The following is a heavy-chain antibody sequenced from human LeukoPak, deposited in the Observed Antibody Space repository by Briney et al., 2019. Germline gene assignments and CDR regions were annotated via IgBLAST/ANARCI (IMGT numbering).Heavy chain of an antibody. V-gene: IGHV3-23*01. CDR1: GFTFSSYV. J-gene: IGHJ4*02. CDR3: AKGGTTAWTAVDY. CDR2: ISGPGGGT. D-gene: IGHD1-7*01. Sequence: GGSLRLSCAASGFTFSSYVMSWVRQAPGKGLEWVSAISGPGGGTYYADSVRGRFTISRDNSGSTLYLQINSLRADDTAVYYCAKGGTTAWTAVDYWGQGTLVTVSS.